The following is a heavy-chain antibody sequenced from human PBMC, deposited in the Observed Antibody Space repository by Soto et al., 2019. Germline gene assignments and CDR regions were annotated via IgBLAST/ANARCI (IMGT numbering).Heavy chain of an antibody. Sequence: EVQLVESGGGLVQPGGSLRLSCAASGLTFRSYWMHWVRQAPGKGLVWVSRINTDGSVAMYVDSVKGRFTISRDNAMNTLYLHMISLRSEDSAVYYCVKDMQLWRLDTLGQGTMVTVS. CDR2: INTDGSVA. CDR1: GLTFRSYW. CDR3: VKDMQLWRLDT. J-gene: IGHJ5*02. D-gene: IGHD2-15*01. V-gene: IGHV3-74*03.